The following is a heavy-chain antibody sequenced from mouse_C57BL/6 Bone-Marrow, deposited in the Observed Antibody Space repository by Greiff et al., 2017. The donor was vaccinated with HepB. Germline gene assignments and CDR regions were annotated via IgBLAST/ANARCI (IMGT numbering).Heavy chain of an antibody. J-gene: IGHJ2*01. CDR2: IYPGDGDT. Sequence: QVQLQQSGPELVKPGASVKTSCKASGYAFSSSWMNWVKQRPGKGLEWIGRIYPGDGDTNYNGKFKGKATLTADKSSSTAYMQLSSLTSEDSAVYFCARDREDFDYWGQGTTLTVSS. CDR1: GYAFSSSW. V-gene: IGHV1-82*01. CDR3: ARDREDFDY.